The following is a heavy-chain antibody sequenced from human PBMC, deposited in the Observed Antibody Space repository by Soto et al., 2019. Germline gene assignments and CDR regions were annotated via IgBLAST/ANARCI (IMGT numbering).Heavy chain of an antibody. J-gene: IGHJ6*02. D-gene: IGHD3-16*01. Sequence: QVQLVQSGDEVKKPGASVKVSCKASGYIFVNYGVAWVRQAPGQGLEWMGWISPYTGNTHSATKVQGRLTMTTDTFTSTALRCQGNLTSDYTAVYYCVMVDNYVTPTPQDVWGQGTTVTVSS. CDR3: VMVDNYVTPTPQDV. V-gene: IGHV1-18*01. CDR1: GYIFVNYG. CDR2: ISPYTGNT.